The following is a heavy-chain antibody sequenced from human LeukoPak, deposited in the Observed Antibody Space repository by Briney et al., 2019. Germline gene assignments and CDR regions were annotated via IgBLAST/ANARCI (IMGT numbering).Heavy chain of an antibody. Sequence: PETLSLTCTVSGGSISSYYWSWIRQPPGKGLEWIGYIYYSGSTNYNPSLKSRVTISVDTSKNQFSLKLSSVTAADTAVYYCARAPMVRGVISAFDIWGQGTMVTVSS. D-gene: IGHD3-10*01. CDR1: GGSISSYY. CDR3: ARAPMVRGVISAFDI. J-gene: IGHJ3*02. CDR2: IYYSGST. V-gene: IGHV4-59*01.